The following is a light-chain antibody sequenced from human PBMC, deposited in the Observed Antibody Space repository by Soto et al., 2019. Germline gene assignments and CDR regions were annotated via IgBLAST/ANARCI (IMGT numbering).Light chain of an antibody. CDR2: AAS. J-gene: IGKJ4*01. Sequence: DIPMTQSPSSLSASVGDRTTITCRVNQGIRNDLGWTQQKSGKAPKRLIYAASNLQSGVPSRFSGSGSGTKFTLTFSSLQPADWATYFSLQHNSHPLTSDGGTKVQI. CDR3: LQHNSHPLT. CDR1: QGIRND. V-gene: IGKV1-17*01.